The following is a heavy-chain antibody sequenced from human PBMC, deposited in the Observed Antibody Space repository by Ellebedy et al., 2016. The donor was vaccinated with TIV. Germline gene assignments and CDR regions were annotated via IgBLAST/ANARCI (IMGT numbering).Heavy chain of an antibody. J-gene: IGHJ4*02. V-gene: IGHV4-59*01. D-gene: IGHD2-2*01. Sequence: SETLSLXXTVSGGSISSYYWSWIRQPPGKGLEWIGYIYYSGSTNYNPSLKSRVTISVDTSKNQFSLKLSSVTAADTAVYYCASYQLLLGGVFDYWGQGTLVTVSS. CDR1: GGSISSYY. CDR3: ASYQLLLGGVFDY. CDR2: IYYSGST.